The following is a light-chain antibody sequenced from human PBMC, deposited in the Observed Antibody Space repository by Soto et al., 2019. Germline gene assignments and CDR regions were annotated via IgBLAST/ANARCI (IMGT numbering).Light chain of an antibody. CDR3: QQCHATPLT. Sequence: QVTQSPSLLWASVGSRGTITYWASQAISNYLNWYQKKPGKAHNLLIFGAKTLQSGVPSRFSGSGYGTDFTLTITTRQPEDVGMYYCQQCHATPLTFGQGTRLEIK. CDR2: GAK. J-gene: IGKJ5*01. CDR1: QAISNY. V-gene: IGKV1-39*01.